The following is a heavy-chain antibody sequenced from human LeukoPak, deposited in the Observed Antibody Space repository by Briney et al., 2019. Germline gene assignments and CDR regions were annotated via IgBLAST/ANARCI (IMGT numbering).Heavy chain of an antibody. D-gene: IGHD4-23*01. V-gene: IGHV3-33*01. Sequence: GGSLRLSCAPSGFTFSSYGMHWVRQAPGKGLEWVAVIWYDGSNKYYADSVKGRFTISRDNSKNTLYLQMNSLRAEDTAVYYCARESSGSFDYGGNPAFDYWGQGTLVTVSS. CDR1: GFTFSSYG. CDR2: IWYDGSNK. CDR3: ARESSGSFDYGGNPAFDY. J-gene: IGHJ4*02.